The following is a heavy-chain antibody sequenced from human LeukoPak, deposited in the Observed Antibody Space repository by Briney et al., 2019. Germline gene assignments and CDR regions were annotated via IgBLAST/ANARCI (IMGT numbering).Heavy chain of an antibody. CDR3: ANIAVAARGG. Sequence: GGSLRLSCAASGFTFSSSAMTWVRQAPGKGLEWVSAISGSGGSTYYADSVKGRFTISRDNSKNTLYLQMNSLRAEDTAVYYCANIAVAARGGWGQGTLVTVSS. CDR2: ISGSGGST. J-gene: IGHJ4*02. V-gene: IGHV3-23*01. D-gene: IGHD6-19*01. CDR1: GFTFSSSA.